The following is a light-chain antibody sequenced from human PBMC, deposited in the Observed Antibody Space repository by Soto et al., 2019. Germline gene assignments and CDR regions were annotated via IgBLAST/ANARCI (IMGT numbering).Light chain of an antibody. V-gene: IGKV3-15*01. CDR1: QSVSGN. CDR2: AAS. J-gene: IGKJ2*01. CDR3: QQYNNWPPYT. Sequence: ETVMTQSPATLSVSPGERAILSCRASQSVSGNLAWYQQKPGQAPRLLIYAASSRAAGIPTRFSGSGSGTEFTLTISSLQSEDFAVYYCQQYNNWPPYTFGQGTKLEIK.